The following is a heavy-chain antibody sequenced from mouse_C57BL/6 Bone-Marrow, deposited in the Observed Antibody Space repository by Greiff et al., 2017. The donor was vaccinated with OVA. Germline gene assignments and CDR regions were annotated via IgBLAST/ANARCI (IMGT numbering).Heavy chain of an antibody. D-gene: IGHD2-2*01. V-gene: IGHV1-18*01. Sequence: VQLQQSGPELVKPGASVKIPCKASGYTFTDYNMDWVKQSHGKSLEWIGDINPNNGGTIYNQKFKGKATLTVDKSSSTAYMELRSLTSEDTAVYYCARSHYYGYPSWFAYWGQGTLVTVSA. CDR1: GYTFTDYN. CDR2: INPNNGGT. J-gene: IGHJ3*01. CDR3: ARSHYYGYPSWFAY.